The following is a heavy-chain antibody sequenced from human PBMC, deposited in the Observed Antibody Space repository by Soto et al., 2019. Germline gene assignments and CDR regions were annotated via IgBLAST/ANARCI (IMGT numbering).Heavy chain of an antibody. Sequence: GSLRLSCAASGFIFSTLALSWIRQAPGKGLEWVSAISGSGGGTYYADSVRGRFTISKDNSKNTLYLQMNSLRAEDTAVYYCAKESNYALGYYYGMDVWGQGTTVTVSS. CDR3: AKESNYALGYYYGMDV. CDR2: ISGSGGGT. CDR1: GFIFSTLA. D-gene: IGHD4-4*01. J-gene: IGHJ6*02. V-gene: IGHV3-23*01.